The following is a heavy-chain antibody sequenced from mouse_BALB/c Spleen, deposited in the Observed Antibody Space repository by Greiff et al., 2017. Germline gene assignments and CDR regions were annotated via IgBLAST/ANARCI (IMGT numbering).Heavy chain of an antibody. CDR2: INPYNGAT. J-gene: IGHJ3*01. CDR1: GYSFTGYY. Sequence: VQLQQSGPELVKPGASVKISCKASGYSFTGYYMHWVKQSHVKSLEWIGRINPYNGATSYNQNFKDKASLTVDKSSSTAYMELHSLTSEDSAVYYCARFDYDGFAYWGQGTLVTVSA. V-gene: IGHV1-31*01. CDR3: ARFDYDGFAY. D-gene: IGHD2-4*01.